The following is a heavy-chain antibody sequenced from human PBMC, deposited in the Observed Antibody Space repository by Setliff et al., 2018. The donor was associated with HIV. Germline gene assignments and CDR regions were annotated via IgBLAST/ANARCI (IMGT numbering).Heavy chain of an antibody. CDR2: IRHDGINE. Sequence: GGSLRLSCAASGFTFSSYGMHWVRQAPGKGLEWVTFIRHDGINEDYRDSVKGRFSVSRDNSKNTVFLQMNSLRVEDTAVYYCAKDRASVYWGQGTLVTVSS. CDR1: GFTFSSYG. J-gene: IGHJ4*02. V-gene: IGHV3-30*02. CDR3: AKDRASVY.